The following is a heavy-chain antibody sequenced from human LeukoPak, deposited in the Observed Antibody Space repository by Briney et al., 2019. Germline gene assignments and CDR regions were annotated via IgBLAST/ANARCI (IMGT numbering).Heavy chain of an antibody. Sequence: GGSLRLSCAASGFTFDDYAMHWVRQAPGKGLEWVSGISWNSGSIGYADSVKGRFTISRDNAKNSLYLQMNSLRAEDTALYYCAKMGVPYHYDSSGALDYWGQGTLVTVSS. J-gene: IGHJ4*02. CDR3: AKMGVPYHYDSSGALDY. CDR1: GFTFDDYA. D-gene: IGHD3-22*01. V-gene: IGHV3-9*01. CDR2: ISWNSGSI.